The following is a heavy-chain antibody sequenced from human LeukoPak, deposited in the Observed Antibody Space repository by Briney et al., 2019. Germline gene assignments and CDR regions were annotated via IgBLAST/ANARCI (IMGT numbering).Heavy chain of an antibody. CDR1: GFTFSSYE. J-gene: IGHJ4*02. V-gene: IGHV3-48*03. CDR3: ARRYCSSTSCLIDY. D-gene: IGHD2-2*01. CDR2: ISSSGTTI. Sequence: PGGSLRLSCAASGFTFSSYEMNWVRQAPGKGLEWVSYISSSGTTIYYADSVEGRFTISRDNAKNSLYLQMNSLRAEDTAVYYCARRYCSSTSCLIDYWGQGTLVTVSS.